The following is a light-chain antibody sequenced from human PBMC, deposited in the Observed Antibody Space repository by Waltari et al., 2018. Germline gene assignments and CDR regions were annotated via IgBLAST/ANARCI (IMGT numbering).Light chain of an antibody. J-gene: IGKJ2*01. CDR3: MQGTHFPHT. CDR1: QSIGNY. V-gene: IGKV1-39*01. Sequence: DIQVTQSPSSLSAPVGDRVSITCRASQSIGNYLNWYQHKPGKAPKLLIYSASSLQSGVPDRFSGSGAGTDFTLKISRVEPEDVGVFYCMQGTHFPHTFGQGTKLEIK. CDR2: SAS.